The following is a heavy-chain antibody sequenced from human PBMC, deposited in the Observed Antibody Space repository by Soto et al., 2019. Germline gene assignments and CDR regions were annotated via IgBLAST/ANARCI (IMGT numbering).Heavy chain of an antibody. D-gene: IGHD2-8*01. CDR3: ARWDCTNGVCYDYYGMDV. V-gene: IGHV1-8*01. CDR2: MNPNSGNT. J-gene: IGHJ6*02. CDR1: GYTFTIYD. Sequence: ASVKVSCKASGYTFTIYDINWVRQATGQGLEWMGWMNPNSGNTGYAQKFQGRVTMTRNTSISTAYMELSSLRSEDTAVYYCARWDCTNGVCYDYYGMDVWGQGTTLTVSS.